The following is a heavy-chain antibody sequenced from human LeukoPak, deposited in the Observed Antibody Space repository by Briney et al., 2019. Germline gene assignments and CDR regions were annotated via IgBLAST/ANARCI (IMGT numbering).Heavy chain of an antibody. J-gene: IGHJ5*02. CDR3: ARDQGDGGNTFDP. D-gene: IGHD4-23*01. Sequence: ASVRVPCKASGYTFTAYFIHWVRQAPGQGLEWMGRINPNSGGANYVQKFQGRVTMTRDRSITTAYMELSRLRSDDTAMYYCARDQGDGGNTFDPWGQGTLVTVSS. V-gene: IGHV1-2*06. CDR1: GYTFTAYF. CDR2: INPNSGGA.